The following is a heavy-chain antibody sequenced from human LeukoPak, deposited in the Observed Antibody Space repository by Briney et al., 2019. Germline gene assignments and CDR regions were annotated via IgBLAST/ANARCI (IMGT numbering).Heavy chain of an antibody. CDR1: GFTFSSYA. Sequence: GGSLRLSCAASGFTFSSYAMSWVRQAPGKGLEWVSAISGSGGSTYYADSVKGRFTISRDNSKNTLYLQMNSLRAEDTAVYYCAKENDFWSGSEEKGHNWFDPWGQGTLVTVSS. D-gene: IGHD3-3*01. CDR3: AKENDFWSGSEEKGHNWFDP. CDR2: ISGSGGST. J-gene: IGHJ5*02. V-gene: IGHV3-23*01.